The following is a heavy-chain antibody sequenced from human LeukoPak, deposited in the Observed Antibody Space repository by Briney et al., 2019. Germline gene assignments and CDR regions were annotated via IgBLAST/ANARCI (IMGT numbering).Heavy chain of an antibody. D-gene: IGHD3-9*01. V-gene: IGHV1-18*01. Sequence: ASVKVSCKASGYTFTSYGISWVRQAPGQGLEWMGWISAYNGNTNYAQKLQGRVTMTTDTSTSTAYMELRSLRSDDTAVYYCARDWYYDILTGSYYYGMDVWGQGTTVTVS. CDR1: GYTFTSYG. CDR3: ARDWYYDILTGSYYYGMDV. CDR2: ISAYNGNT. J-gene: IGHJ6*02.